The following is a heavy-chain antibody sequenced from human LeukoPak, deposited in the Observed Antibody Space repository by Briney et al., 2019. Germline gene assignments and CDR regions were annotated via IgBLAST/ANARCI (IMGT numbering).Heavy chain of an antibody. CDR2: ISSNGGST. Sequence: GGSLRLSCAASGFTFSSYAMHWVRQAPGKGLEYVSAISSNGGSTYYANSVKGRFTISRDNSKNTLYLQMGSLRAEDMAVYYCARGPELLLMSYYFDYWGQGTLVTVSS. CDR1: GFTFSSYA. CDR3: ARGPELLLMSYYFDY. D-gene: IGHD1-26*01. J-gene: IGHJ4*02. V-gene: IGHV3-64*01.